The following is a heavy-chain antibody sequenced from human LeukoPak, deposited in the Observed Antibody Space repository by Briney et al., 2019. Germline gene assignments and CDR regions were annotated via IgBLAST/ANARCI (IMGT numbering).Heavy chain of an antibody. D-gene: IGHD3-22*01. CDR1: GGSFSGYY. Sequence: SETLSLTCAVYGGSFSGYYWSWIRQPPGKGLEWIGEINHSGSTNYNPSLKSRVTISVDTAKNQFSLKLSSVTAADTAVYYCACLTTADAFDIWGQGTMVTVSS. J-gene: IGHJ3*02. CDR3: ACLTTADAFDI. V-gene: IGHV4-34*01. CDR2: INHSGST.